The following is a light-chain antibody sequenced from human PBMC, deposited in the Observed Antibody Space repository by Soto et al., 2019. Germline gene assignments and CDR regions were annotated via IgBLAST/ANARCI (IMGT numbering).Light chain of an antibody. Sequence: EIVLTQSPATLSLSPGERATLSCRASQSVSSYLAWYQQKPGQAPRLLLYDSSNRATGIPARFSGSGSGTDFTLNMRSLEPEDFAVYYCQQRSNWPPWTFGQGTKVEIK. V-gene: IGKV3-11*01. CDR1: QSVSSY. J-gene: IGKJ1*01. CDR3: QQRSNWPPWT. CDR2: DSS.